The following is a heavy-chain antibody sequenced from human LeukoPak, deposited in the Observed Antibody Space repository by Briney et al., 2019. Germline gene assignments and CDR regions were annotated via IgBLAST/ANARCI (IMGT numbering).Heavy chain of an antibody. CDR3: ARIYCSSTSCYRIRWFDP. Sequence: TSETLSLTCTVSGGSISSYYWSWIRQPPGKGLEWIGYIYYSGSTNYNPSLKSRVTISVDTSKNQFSLKLSSVTAADTAVYYCARIYCSSTSCYRIRWFDPWGQGTLVTVSS. D-gene: IGHD2-2*02. CDR1: GGSISSYY. CDR2: IYYSGST. J-gene: IGHJ5*02. V-gene: IGHV4-59*12.